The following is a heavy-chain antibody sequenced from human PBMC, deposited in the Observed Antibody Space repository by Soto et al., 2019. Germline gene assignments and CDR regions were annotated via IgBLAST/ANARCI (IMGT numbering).Heavy chain of an antibody. D-gene: IGHD6-19*01. V-gene: IGHV1-8*01. Sequence: QVQLVQSGAEVKKPGASVKVSCKASRYTFTSYDIIWVRQATGQGLEWMGWMNPSIGNTDSAEKFHGGLTTTRNTSISTVYMELSSLSFEETAVYYCARGRIIVSGGFDPWGQGTLVTVSS. J-gene: IGHJ5*02. CDR2: MNPSIGNT. CDR3: ARGRIIVSGGFDP. CDR1: RYTFTSYD.